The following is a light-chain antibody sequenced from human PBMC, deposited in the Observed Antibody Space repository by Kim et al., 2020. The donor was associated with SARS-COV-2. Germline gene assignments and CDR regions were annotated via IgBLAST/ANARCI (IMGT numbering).Light chain of an antibody. CDR1: SGSIASNY. CDR2: EDD. Sequence: NFMLTQPHSVSESPGKTVTISCTRSSGSIASNYVQWYQQRPGSAPTTVIYEDDQRPSGVPDRFSGSIDSSSNSASLTISGLKTEDEADYYCQSCDSTYVVFGGETQLTVL. J-gene: IGLJ2*01. CDR3: QSCDSTYVV. V-gene: IGLV6-57*03.